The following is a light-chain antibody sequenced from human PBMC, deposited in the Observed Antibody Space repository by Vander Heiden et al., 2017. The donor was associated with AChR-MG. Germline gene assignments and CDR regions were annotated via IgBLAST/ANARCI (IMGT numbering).Light chain of an antibody. J-gene: IGKJ4*01. CDR2: DAS. CDR1: QSVRSY. Sequence: EIVLTQSPATLSLSPGERTSLPCRASQSVRSYLAWYQQKPGQAPRLLIYDASNRATAIPARFSGSGSGTDFTLTISSLEPEDFAVYYCQQRYNWPVTFGGGTKVEIK. CDR3: QQRYNWPVT. V-gene: IGKV3-11*01.